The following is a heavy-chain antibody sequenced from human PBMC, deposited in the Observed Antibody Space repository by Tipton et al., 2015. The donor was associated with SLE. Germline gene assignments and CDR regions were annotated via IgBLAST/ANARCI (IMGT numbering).Heavy chain of an antibody. J-gene: IGHJ4*02. CDR1: GYSFPDYW. CDR2: IYPRDSDT. D-gene: IGHD3-16*01. Sequence: QLVQSGGEEKKAGESLKISCKGFGYSFPDYWIGWVRQMPGKGLEWMRIIYPRDSDTRYSPSFKGQVTISLDKSISTAYLQWSSRKASDTAMYYCTKHGVNFRYGYWGQGTLVAVSS. CDR3: TKHGVNFRYGY. V-gene: IGHV5-51*01.